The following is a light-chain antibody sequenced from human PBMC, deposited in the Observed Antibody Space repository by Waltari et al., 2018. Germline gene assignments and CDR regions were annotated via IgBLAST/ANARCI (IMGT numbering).Light chain of an antibody. Sequence: QSVLTQPPSVSGAPGQRVSISCTGHGPNIGAGHDVHWYQQLPRAAPKLRIYGSTSRPLGVPARFFGSTSGTSASLAITGLQAEDEADYYCQSYDTSLSVVFGGGTKLTVL. CDR1: GPNIGAGHD. V-gene: IGLV1-40*01. CDR2: GST. J-gene: IGLJ3*02. CDR3: QSYDTSLSVV.